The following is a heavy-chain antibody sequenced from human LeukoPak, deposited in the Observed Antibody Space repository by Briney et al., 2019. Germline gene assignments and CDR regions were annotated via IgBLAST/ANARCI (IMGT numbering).Heavy chain of an antibody. J-gene: IGHJ3*02. CDR1: GFTVSSNY. V-gene: IGHV3-53*01. D-gene: IGHD2-8*01. CDR2: IYSDGST. Sequence: GGSLRLSCAASGFTVSSNYMSWVRQAPGKGLEWVSVIYSDGSTYYADSVKGRFTISRDNSKNTVYLQMNSLRAEDTAVYYCARAMTNSPLNAFDIWGQGTMVTVSS. CDR3: ARAMTNSPLNAFDI.